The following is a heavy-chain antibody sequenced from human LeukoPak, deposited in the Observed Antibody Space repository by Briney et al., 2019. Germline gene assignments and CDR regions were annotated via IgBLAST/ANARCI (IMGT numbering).Heavy chain of an antibody. CDR1: GYTFRGYY. D-gene: IGHD1-1*01. J-gene: IGHJ6*03. CDR2: INPNSGGT. CDR3: ARVPIARLEPNTRNYYYYYYMDV. V-gene: IGHV1-2*02. Sequence: GASVKVSCKASGYTFRGYYMHWVRQAPGQGLEWMGWINPNSGGTNYQGRVTMTRDTSISTAYMELSRLRSDDTAVYYCARVPIARLEPNTRNYYYYYYMDVWGKGTSVTVFS.